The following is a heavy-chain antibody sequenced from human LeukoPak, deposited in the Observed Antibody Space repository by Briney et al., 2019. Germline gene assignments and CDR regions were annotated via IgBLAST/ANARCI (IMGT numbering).Heavy chain of an antibody. Sequence: SETLSLTCTVSGGSISSYYWSWIRQPAGKGLEWIGRIYTSGSTNYNPSLESRVTISVDKSKNQFSLKLSSVTAADTAVYYCARGEYCSSTSCIFDPWGQGTLVTVSS. CDR2: IYTSGST. CDR3: ARGEYCSSTSCIFDP. CDR1: GGSISSYY. V-gene: IGHV4-4*07. J-gene: IGHJ5*02. D-gene: IGHD2-2*01.